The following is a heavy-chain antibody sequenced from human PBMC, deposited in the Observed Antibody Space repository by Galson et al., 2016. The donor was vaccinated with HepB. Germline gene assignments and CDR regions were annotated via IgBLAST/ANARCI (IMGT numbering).Heavy chain of an antibody. J-gene: IGHJ5*02. CDR3: ATSLPVLVS. CDR2: IYYSGST. V-gene: IGHV4-61*08. Sequence: ETLSLTCTVSGGSVSSGGYYCNWIRQPPGKGLEWIGYIYYSGSTNYNPSLKRRVTISVDTSKNQFSLKLRSVTAADTAVYYCATSLPVLVSWGQGTLVTVSS. CDR1: GGSVSSGGYY. D-gene: IGHD4/OR15-4a*01.